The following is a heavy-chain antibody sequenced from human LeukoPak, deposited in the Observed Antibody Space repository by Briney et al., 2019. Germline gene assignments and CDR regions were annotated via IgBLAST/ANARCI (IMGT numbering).Heavy chain of an antibody. CDR2: ISAYNGNT. CDR1: GYTFTSYG. V-gene: IGHV1-18*01. J-gene: IGHJ6*03. CDR3: AREMYGSGWYNYYYYYYMDV. Sequence: ASVKVSCKAPGYTFTSYGISWVRQAPGQGLEWMGWISAYNGNTNYAQKLQGRVTMTTDTSTSTAYMELRSLRSDDTAVYYCAREMYGSGWYNYYYYYYMDVWGKGTTVTVSS. D-gene: IGHD6-19*01.